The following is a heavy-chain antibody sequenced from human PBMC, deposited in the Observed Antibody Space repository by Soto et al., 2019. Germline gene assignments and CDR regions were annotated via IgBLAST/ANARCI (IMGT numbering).Heavy chain of an antibody. Sequence: PSETLSLTCTVSAGSISSSSYYWGWIRQPPGKGLEWIGSIYYSGSTYYNPSLKSRVTISVDTSKNQFSLKLSSVTAADTAVYYCARHSGHIFFDYWGQGTLVTVSS. J-gene: IGHJ4*02. CDR2: IYYSGST. D-gene: IGHD5-12*01. CDR3: ARHSGHIFFDY. V-gene: IGHV4-39*01. CDR1: AGSISSSSYY.